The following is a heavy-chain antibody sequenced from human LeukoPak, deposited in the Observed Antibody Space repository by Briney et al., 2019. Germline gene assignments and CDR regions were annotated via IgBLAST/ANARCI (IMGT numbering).Heavy chain of an antibody. CDR3: ARDVGAVAGFDY. D-gene: IGHD6-19*01. J-gene: IGHJ4*02. V-gene: IGHV4-59*01. Sequence: SETLSLTCTVSGGSISSYYWSWIRQPPGKGLEWIGYIYYSGSTNYNPSLKSRVTISVGTSKNQFSLKLSSVTAADTAVYYCARDVGAVAGFDYWGQGTLVTVSS. CDR2: IYYSGST. CDR1: GGSISSYY.